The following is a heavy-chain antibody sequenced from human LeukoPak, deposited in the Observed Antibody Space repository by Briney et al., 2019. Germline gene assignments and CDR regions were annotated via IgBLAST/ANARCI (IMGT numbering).Heavy chain of an antibody. D-gene: IGHD3-22*01. CDR1: GGSISSYY. J-gene: IGHJ4*02. CDR2: IYTSGGT. Sequence: SETLSLTCTVSGGSISSYYWSWIRQPAGKGLEWIGRIYTSGGTNYNPSLKSRVTMSVDTSKNQFSLKLSSVTAADTAVYYCARAGGYYDSSGYGIDYWGQGTLVTVSS. CDR3: ARAGGYYDSSGYGIDY. V-gene: IGHV4-4*07.